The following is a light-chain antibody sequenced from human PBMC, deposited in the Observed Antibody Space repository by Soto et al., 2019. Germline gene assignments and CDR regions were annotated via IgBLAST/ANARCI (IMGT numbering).Light chain of an antibody. J-gene: IGKJ1*01. CDR2: GAS. CDR1: QRVSSNY. V-gene: IGKV3-20*01. CDR3: QQYGSSPRT. Sequence: EIVLTQSPGTLSLSPGERATPSCRASQRVSSNYLAWYQQKPGQAPRRLIYGASSRATGIPDRFSGSGSGAGFTLTISRLEPEDFAVYYCQQYGSSPRTFGQGTKVEIK.